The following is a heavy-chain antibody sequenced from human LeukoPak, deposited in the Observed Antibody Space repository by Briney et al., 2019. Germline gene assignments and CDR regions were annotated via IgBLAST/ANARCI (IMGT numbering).Heavy chain of an antibody. V-gene: IGHV3-21*01. CDR2: ISSSSSYI. Sequence: KPGGSLRLSCAASGFTFSSYSMNWVRQAPGKGLEWVSSISSSSSYIYYADSVKGRFTISRDNAKNSLYLQMNSLRAEDTAVYYCARGRSLGYCSSTSCRDVAFDIWGQGTMVTVSS. J-gene: IGHJ3*02. CDR3: ARGRSLGYCSSTSCRDVAFDI. CDR1: GFTFSSYS. D-gene: IGHD2-2*01.